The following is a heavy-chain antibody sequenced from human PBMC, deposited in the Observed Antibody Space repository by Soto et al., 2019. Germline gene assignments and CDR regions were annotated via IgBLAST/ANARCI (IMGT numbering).Heavy chain of an antibody. J-gene: IGHJ4*02. V-gene: IGHV1-69*12. CDR3: ARDLVGYSSGWYLGGGYFAY. D-gene: IGHD6-19*01. CDR1: GGTFSSYA. CDR2: IIPIFGTA. Sequence: QVQLVQSGAEVKKPGSSVKVSCKASGGTFSSYAISWVRQAPGQGLEWMGGIIPIFGTANYAQKFQGRVTITADESTSTADRELSSLRSEDTAVYYCARDLVGYSSGWYLGGGYFAYWGQGTLVTVSS.